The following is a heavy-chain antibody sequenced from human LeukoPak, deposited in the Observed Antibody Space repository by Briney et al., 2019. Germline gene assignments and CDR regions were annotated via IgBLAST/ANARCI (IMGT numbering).Heavy chain of an antibody. CDR2: IYYSGST. V-gene: IGHV4-39*07. CDR3: ARGFSSAISWFDP. D-gene: IGHD6-19*01. CDR1: GGSTSRRSYY. Sequence: SETLSLTCTISGGSTSRRSYYWGWIRQPPGKGLEWIGSIYYSGSTYINPSLQSRVTMSVDTSKNQFSLKLSSVTAADTAVYYCARGFSSAISWFDPWGQGTLVTVSS. J-gene: IGHJ5*02.